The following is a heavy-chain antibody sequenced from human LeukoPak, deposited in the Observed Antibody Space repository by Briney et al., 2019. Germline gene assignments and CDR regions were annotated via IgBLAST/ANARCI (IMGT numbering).Heavy chain of an antibody. CDR2: ISSSGSTI. V-gene: IGHV3-48*03. CDR1: GFSVNGYV. D-gene: IGHD1-26*01. Sequence: GGSLRLSCEGSGFSVNGYVMSWVRQAPGKGLEWVSYISSSGSTIYYADSVKGRFTTSRDNAKTSLYLQMNSLRAEDTAVYYCARDRGGATAHGPSYYYYGLDVWGQGTTVTVSS. CDR3: ARDRGGATAHGPSYYYYGLDV. J-gene: IGHJ6*02.